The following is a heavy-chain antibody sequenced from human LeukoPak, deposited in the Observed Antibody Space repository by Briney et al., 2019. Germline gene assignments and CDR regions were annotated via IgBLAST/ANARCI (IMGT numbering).Heavy chain of an antibody. J-gene: IGHJ6*03. D-gene: IGHD6-13*01. V-gene: IGHV4-61*02. CDR2: IYTSGST. CDR1: GGSISSGSYY. CDR3: ARVTASSSWRYYYYYYMDV. Sequence: PSQTLSLTRTVSGGSISSGSYYWSWIRQPAGKGLEWIGRIYTSGSTNYNPSLKSRVTISVDTSKNQFSLKLSSVTAADTAVYYCARVTASSSWRYYYYYYMDVWGKGTTVTVSS.